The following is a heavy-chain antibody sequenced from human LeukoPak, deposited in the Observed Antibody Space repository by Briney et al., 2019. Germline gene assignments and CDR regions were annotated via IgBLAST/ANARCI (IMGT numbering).Heavy chain of an antibody. D-gene: IGHD3-10*01. J-gene: IGHJ5*02. Sequence: PSETLSLTCAVYGGSFSGYYWSWIRQPPGKGLEWIGEINHSGSTNYNPSLKSRVTISVDTSKNQFSLKLSSVTAADTAVYYCARKRRVRGVIGWFDPWGQGTLVTVSS. CDR2: INHSGST. CDR3: ARKRRVRGVIGWFDP. V-gene: IGHV4-34*01. CDR1: GGSFSGYY.